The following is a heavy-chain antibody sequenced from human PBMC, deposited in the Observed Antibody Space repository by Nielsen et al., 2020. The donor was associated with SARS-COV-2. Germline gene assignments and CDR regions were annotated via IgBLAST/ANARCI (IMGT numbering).Heavy chain of an antibody. CDR2: ISYDGSNK. J-gene: IGHJ4*02. D-gene: IGHD5-18*01. V-gene: IGHV3-30-3*01. CDR1: GFTFSSYA. CDR3: ARDDTAMATFEN. Sequence: GESLKISCAASGFTFSSYAMHWVRQAPGKGLEWVAVISYDGSNKYYADSVKGRFTISRDNSKNTLYLQMNSLRAEDTAVYYCARDDTAMATFENWGQGTLVTVSS.